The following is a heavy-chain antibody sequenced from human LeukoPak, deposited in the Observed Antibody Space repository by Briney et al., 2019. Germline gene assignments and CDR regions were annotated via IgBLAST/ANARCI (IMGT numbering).Heavy chain of an antibody. V-gene: IGHV3-30*18. CDR1: RFTFSSYG. CDR2: ISYDGSNK. Sequence: GGSLRLSCAASRFTFSSYGMHWVRQAPGKGLEWAAIISYDGSNKYYADSVKGRFTISRDNSKNTLYLQMNSLRAEDTAVYYCAKDPHPYSSRWPIIYYFDYWGQGTLVTVSS. D-gene: IGHD6-13*01. CDR3: AKDPHPYSSRWPIIYYFDY. J-gene: IGHJ4*02.